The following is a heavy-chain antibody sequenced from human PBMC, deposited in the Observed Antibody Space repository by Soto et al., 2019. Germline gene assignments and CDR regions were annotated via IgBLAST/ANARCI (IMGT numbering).Heavy chain of an antibody. CDR3: TPHIRRSTIFGVVTPNYGMDV. CDR2: IKSKTDGGTT. CDR1: GFTFSNAW. V-gene: IGHV3-15*01. J-gene: IGHJ6*02. D-gene: IGHD3-3*01. Sequence: PGGSLRLSCAASGFTFSNAWMSWVRQAPGKGLEWVGRIKSKTDGGTTDYAAPVKGRFTISRDDSKNTLYLQMNSLKTEDTAVYYCTPHIRRSTIFGVVTPNYGMDVWGQGTTVTVSS.